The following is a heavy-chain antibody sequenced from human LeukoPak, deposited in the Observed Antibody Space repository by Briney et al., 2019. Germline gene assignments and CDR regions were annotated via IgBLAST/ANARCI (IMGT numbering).Heavy chain of an antibody. CDR1: GGSISSSSYY. V-gene: IGHV4-39*01. Sequence: PSETLSLTCTVSGGSISSSSYYWGWIRQPPGKGLEWIGSIYYSGSTYYNPSLKSRVTISVDTSKNQFSLKLSSVTAADTAVYYCASGSGALDYWGQGTLVTVSS. CDR3: ASGSGALDY. D-gene: IGHD6-19*01. CDR2: IYYSGST. J-gene: IGHJ4*02.